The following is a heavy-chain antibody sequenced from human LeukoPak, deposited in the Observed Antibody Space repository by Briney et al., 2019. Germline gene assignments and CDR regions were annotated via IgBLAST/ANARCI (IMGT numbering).Heavy chain of an antibody. Sequence: PSETLSLTCTVSGGSISYYYWSWIRQPAGKGLEWIGRIYTSGSTNYNPSLKSRVTMSVDTSKNQFSLKLSSVTAADTAVYYCARDPGSGGTYHFDHWGQGTLVTVSS. CDR1: GGSISYYY. CDR3: ARDPGSGGTYHFDH. CDR2: IYTSGST. V-gene: IGHV4-4*07. J-gene: IGHJ4*02. D-gene: IGHD2-15*01.